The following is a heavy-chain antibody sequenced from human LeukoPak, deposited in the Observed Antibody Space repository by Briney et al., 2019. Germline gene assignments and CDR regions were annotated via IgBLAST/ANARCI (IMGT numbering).Heavy chain of an antibody. CDR1: GYSLSDLS. CDR3: ATDRVYRSSGRSWGFFDY. Sequence: ASVKVSCKISGYSLSDLSIQWVREAAGEGLEWMGGFDSENNKMVYSQKFQGRVTMTEDTSADTAYMELTSLRSEDTAVYFCATDRVYRSSGRSWGFFDYWGQGTLVIVSS. V-gene: IGHV1-24*01. J-gene: IGHJ4*02. D-gene: IGHD6-19*01. CDR2: FDSENNKM.